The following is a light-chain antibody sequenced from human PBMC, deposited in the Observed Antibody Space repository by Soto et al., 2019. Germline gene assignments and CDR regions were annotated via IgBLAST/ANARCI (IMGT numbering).Light chain of an antibody. V-gene: IGKV3-20*01. CDR1: QTVSITY. CDR2: GAS. Sequence: GESATLSCRASQTVSITYLTWYQQKPGQAPRLIIYGASNRATGIPDRFSGSGSGTDFTITISRQEHEDFAVYYCQQYGSSGTFGQGTKVDI. CDR3: QQYGSSGT. J-gene: IGKJ1*01.